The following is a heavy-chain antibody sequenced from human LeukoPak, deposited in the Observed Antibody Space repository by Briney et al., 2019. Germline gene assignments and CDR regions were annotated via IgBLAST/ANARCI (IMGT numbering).Heavy chain of an antibody. CDR3: ARDRNWGQGYFDL. CDR1: GGSISSYY. V-gene: IGHV4-59*01. CDR2: IYYSGST. J-gene: IGHJ2*01. D-gene: IGHD7-27*01. Sequence: RSSETLSLTCTVSGGSISSYYWSWIRQPPGKGLEWIGFIYYSGSTNYNPSLKSRVTISVDTSKNQFFLNLRSVTAADTAVYYCARDRNWGQGYFDLWGRGTLVIVSS.